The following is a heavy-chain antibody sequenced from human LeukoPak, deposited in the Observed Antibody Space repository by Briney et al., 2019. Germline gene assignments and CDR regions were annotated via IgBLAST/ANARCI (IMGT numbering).Heavy chain of an antibody. CDR1: GYTFTGYY. V-gene: IGHV1-2*02. CDR3: VRATGSALYYYYYMDV. CDR2: INPNSGGT. D-gene: IGHD3-10*01. Sequence: EASVKVSCKASGYTFTGYYMHWVRQAPGQGLEWMGWINPNSGGTNYAQKFQGRVTMTRDTSTSTAYMELRSLRSDDTAVYYCVRATGSALYYYYYMDVWGKGTTVTISS. J-gene: IGHJ6*03.